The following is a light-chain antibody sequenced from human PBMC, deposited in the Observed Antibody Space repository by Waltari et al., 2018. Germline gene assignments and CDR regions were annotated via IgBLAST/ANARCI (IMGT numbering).Light chain of an antibody. V-gene: IGLV2-23*02. CDR2: EAT. J-gene: IGLJ2*01. Sequence: QSALTQPASVSGSPGQSITISCTGTSSAVGSYNFVTGYQQHPGKAPKLMIYEATKRPSGVSNRFSGSKSGNTASLTISGLQAEDEADYYCCSYTTSNTFVFGGGTKLTVL. CDR1: SSAVGSYNF. CDR3: CSYTTSNTFV.